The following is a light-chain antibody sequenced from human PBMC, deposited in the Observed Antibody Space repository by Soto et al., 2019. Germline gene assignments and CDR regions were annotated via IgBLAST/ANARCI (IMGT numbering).Light chain of an antibody. V-gene: IGLV2-14*01. CDR1: SSDIGGYKY. J-gene: IGLJ1*01. CDR2: EVS. CDR3: GSYTSTSTPFV. Sequence: QSALTQPASVSGSPGQSITISCTGTSSDIGGYKYVSWYQQQPGKAPKLMIYEVSNRPSGVPSRFSGSKSGNTASLTISGFQAEDEADYYCGSYTSTSTPFVFGTGTKVTVL.